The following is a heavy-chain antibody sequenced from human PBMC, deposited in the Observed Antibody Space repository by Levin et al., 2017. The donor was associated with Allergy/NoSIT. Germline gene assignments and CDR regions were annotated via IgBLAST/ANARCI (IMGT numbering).Heavy chain of an antibody. V-gene: IGHV3-30-3*01. CDR1: GFTFSSYA. CDR2: ISYDGSNK. D-gene: IGHD3-10*01. CDR3: ASGYYGSGSYYAEYYYYGMDV. J-gene: IGHJ6*02. Sequence: GGSLRLSCAASGFTFSSYAMHWVRQAPGKGLEWVAVISYDGSNKYYADSVKGRFTISRDNSKNTLYLQMNSLRAEDTAVYYCASGYYGSGSYYAEYYYYGMDVWGQGTTVTVSS.